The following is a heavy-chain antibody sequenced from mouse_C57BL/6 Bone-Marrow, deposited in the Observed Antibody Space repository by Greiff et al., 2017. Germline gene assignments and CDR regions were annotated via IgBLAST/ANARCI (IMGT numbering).Heavy chain of an antibody. J-gene: IGHJ3*01. CDR2: IWRGGST. Sequence: QVQLKESGPGLVQPSQSLSITCTVSGFSLTSYGVHWVRQSPGKGLEWLGVIWRGGSTDYNAAFMSRLSITEDNSKSQVFFKMNSLQADDTAIYYCAKSYGSSYSFAYWGQGTLVTVSA. D-gene: IGHD1-1*01. CDR1: GFSLTSYG. V-gene: IGHV2-5*01. CDR3: AKSYGSSYSFAY.